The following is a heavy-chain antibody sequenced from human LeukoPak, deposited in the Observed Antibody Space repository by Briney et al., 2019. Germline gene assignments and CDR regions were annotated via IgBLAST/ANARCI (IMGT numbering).Heavy chain of an antibody. CDR2: TSGSGVST. D-gene: IGHD7-27*01. Sequence: GGSLRLSCAASGYTFSSYAMSWVRQAPGKGLEWVSATSGSGVSTYYADSVKGQFTISRDNSKNTLYLQMNSLRAEDTAVYYCAKDQVGYWGSPLFDYWGQGTLVTVSS. CDR3: AKDQVGYWGSPLFDY. CDR1: GYTFSSYA. J-gene: IGHJ4*02. V-gene: IGHV3-23*01.